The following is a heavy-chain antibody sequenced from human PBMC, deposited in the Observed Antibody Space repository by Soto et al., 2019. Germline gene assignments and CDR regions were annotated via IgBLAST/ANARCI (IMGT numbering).Heavy chain of an antibody. D-gene: IGHD3-3*01. CDR1: GGTFSSYA. J-gene: IGHJ4*02. Sequence: QVQLVQSGAEVKKPGSSVKVSCKASGGTFSSYAISWVRQAPGQGLEWMGGIIPIFGTANYAQKFQGRVTNTPDXXTSTAYMELSSLRSEDTAVYYGARYYDFWSGYYGYWGQGTLVTVSS. V-gene: IGHV1-69*05. CDR3: ARYYDFWSGYYGY. CDR2: IIPIFGTA.